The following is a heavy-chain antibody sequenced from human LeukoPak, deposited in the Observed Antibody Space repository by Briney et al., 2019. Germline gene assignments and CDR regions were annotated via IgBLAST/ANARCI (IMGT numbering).Heavy chain of an antibody. CDR1: GFTFSSYA. CDR2: ISYDGSNK. Sequence: GRSLRLSCAASGFTFSSYAMHWVRQAPGKGLEWVAVISYDGSNKYYADSVKGRFTISRDNSKNTLYLQMNSLRAEDTAVYYCARDGPIVVVPAATYYYYYYMDVWGKGNTVTVSS. CDR3: ARDGPIVVVPAATYYYYYYMDV. V-gene: IGHV3-30-3*01. J-gene: IGHJ6*03. D-gene: IGHD2-2*01.